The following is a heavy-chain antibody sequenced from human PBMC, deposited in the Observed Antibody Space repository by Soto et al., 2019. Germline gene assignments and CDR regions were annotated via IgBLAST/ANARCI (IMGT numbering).Heavy chain of an antibody. CDR1: GFTFENYG. D-gene: IGHD2-2*01. CDR3: ARGDAGDY. J-gene: IGHJ4*02. Sequence: EVHLVESGGGVVQPGGSLRLSCATSGFTFENYGVSWVRKAPGKGLEWVSGIATNDGSIGYAESVRGRFTISRDNAKNSLYLQMNTLRVEATAFYYCARGDAGDYWGQGTLVTVSS. V-gene: IGHV3-20*04. CDR2: IATNDGSI.